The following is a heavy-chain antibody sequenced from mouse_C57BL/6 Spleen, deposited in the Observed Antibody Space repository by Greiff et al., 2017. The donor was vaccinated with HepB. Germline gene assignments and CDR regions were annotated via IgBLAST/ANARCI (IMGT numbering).Heavy chain of an antibody. Sequence: EVKVEESGGGLVQPGGSMKLSCVASGFTFSNYWMNWVRQSPEQGLEWVAQIRLKSDNYATHYAESVKGRFTISRDDSKSSVYLQMNNLRAEDTGIYYCTRSPFAYWGQGTLVTVSA. V-gene: IGHV6-3*01. CDR3: TRSPFAY. J-gene: IGHJ3*01. CDR1: GFTFSNYW. CDR2: IRLKSDNYAT.